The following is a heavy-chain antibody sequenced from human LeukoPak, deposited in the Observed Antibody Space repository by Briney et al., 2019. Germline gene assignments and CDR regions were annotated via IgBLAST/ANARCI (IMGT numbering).Heavy chain of an antibody. V-gene: IGHV3-74*01. J-gene: IGHJ6*02. CDR3: ARMGVEGITMSGVYGMDV. CDR1: GFTFSSYW. Sequence: GRSLRLSCAASGFTFSSYWMHWVRQAPGKGLVWVSRINSDGSSTSYADSVKGRFTISRDNAKNTLYLQMNSLRAEDTAVYYCARMGVEGITMSGVYGMDVWGQGTTVTVSS. CDR2: INSDGSST. D-gene: IGHD3-10*02.